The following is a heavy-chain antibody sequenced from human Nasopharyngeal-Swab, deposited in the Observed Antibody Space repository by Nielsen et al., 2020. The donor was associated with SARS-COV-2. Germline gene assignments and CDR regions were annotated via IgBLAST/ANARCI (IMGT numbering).Heavy chain of an antibody. CDR1: GFTFNNYN. CDR3: ARDGLDYDFWSAYFMDV. J-gene: IGHJ6*02. D-gene: IGHD3-3*01. V-gene: IGHV3-21*01. Sequence: GESLKISCAATGFTFNNYNSNWVRQAPGKGLEWVSSISSSSSYIYYADSVKGRFTISRDNAKNSLYLQMNSLRAEDTAVYYCARDGLDYDFWSAYFMDVWGQGTTVTVSS. CDR2: ISSSSSYI.